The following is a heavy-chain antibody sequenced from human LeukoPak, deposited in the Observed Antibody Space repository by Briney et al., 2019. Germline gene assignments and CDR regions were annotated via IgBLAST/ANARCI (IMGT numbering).Heavy chain of an antibody. CDR3: ARDRYPGPLGY. V-gene: IGHV3-33*01. Sequence: GGSLRLSCVVSGFTFSSYGMHWVRQAPGKGLEWVAVIWYDGSNKNYADSVKGRFTISRDSSKNSLYLQMNSLRVEDTAVYYCARDRYPGPLGYWGQGTLVTVSS. J-gene: IGHJ4*02. D-gene: IGHD1-1*01. CDR2: IWYDGSNK. CDR1: GFTFSSYG.